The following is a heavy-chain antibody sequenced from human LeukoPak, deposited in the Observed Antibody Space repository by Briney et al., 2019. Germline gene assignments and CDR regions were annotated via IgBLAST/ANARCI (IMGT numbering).Heavy chain of an antibody. CDR2: IWYDGSNK. CDR3: ARDLTHYFDY. CDR1: GFAFNNAW. J-gene: IGHJ4*02. V-gene: IGHV3-33*08. Sequence: GGSLRLSCAASGFAFNNAWMNWVRQAPGKGLEWVAVIWYDGSNKYYADSVKGRFTISRDNSKNTMYLQMNSLRVEDTAVYYCARDLTHYFDYWGQGTLVTVSS.